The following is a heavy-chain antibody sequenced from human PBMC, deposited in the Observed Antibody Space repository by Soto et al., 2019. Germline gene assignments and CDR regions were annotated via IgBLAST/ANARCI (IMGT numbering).Heavy chain of an antibody. CDR2: IYSGGNT. D-gene: IGHD3-10*01. V-gene: IGHV3-53*01. J-gene: IGHJ5*02. Sequence: GGSLRLSCAASGFTVSGNYMNWARQAPGKGLEWVSTIYSGGNTYYPVSVKGPFSISRDNSKNTLYLQIPSLRVDRTAIYYCASRFFFAPWDLGTLVTVSS. CDR1: GFTVSGNY. CDR3: ASRFFFAP.